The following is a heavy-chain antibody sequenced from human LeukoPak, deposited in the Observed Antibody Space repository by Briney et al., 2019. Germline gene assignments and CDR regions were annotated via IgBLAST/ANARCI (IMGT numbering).Heavy chain of an antibody. V-gene: IGHV3-7*01. CDR2: IKRDGNDK. J-gene: IGHJ4*02. CDR3: ARALYTSGWYPDYFDY. CDR1: GFTFSSHA. D-gene: IGHD6-19*01. Sequence: GGSLRLSCAASGFTFSSHAMSWVRQAPGKGLEWVANIKRDGNDKYYVDSVKGRFTISRDNAENSLYLEVNSLRAEDTAVYYCARALYTSGWYPDYFDYWGQGTLVTVSS.